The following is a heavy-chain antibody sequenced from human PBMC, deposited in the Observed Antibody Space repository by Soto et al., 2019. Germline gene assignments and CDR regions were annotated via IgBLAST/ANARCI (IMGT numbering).Heavy chain of an antibody. Sequence: QVQLQESGPGLVKPSETLSLTCTVSGGSVSSGSYYWSWIRQPPGKGLEWIGYIYYNGRTNYNPSLKSLVTLSADTSKNHFSLKLHSVAAADTAVYSCARGGAHCGGDCSPHYLDYWGHGTLVTVSS. CDR2: IYYNGRT. D-gene: IGHD2-21*02. V-gene: IGHV4-61*03. CDR1: GGSVSSGSYY. J-gene: IGHJ4*01. CDR3: ARGGAHCGGDCSPHYLDY.